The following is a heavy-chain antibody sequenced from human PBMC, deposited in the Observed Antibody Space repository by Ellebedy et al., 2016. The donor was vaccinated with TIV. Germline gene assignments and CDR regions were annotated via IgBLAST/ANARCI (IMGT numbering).Heavy chain of an antibody. CDR2: ISSSSSYI. D-gene: IGHD4-17*01. CDR1: GFTFSSYS. CDR3: APRGYGDYDYYYYYGMDV. Sequence: GESLKISXAASGFTFSSYSMNWVRQAPGKGLEWVSSISSSSSYIYYADSVKGRFTISRDNAKNSLYLQMNSLRAEDTAVYYCAPRGYGDYDYYYYYGMDVWGQGTTVTVSS. V-gene: IGHV3-21*01. J-gene: IGHJ6*02.